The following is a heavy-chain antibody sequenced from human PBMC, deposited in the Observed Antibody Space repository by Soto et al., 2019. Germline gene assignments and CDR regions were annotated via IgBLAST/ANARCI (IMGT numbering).Heavy chain of an antibody. J-gene: IGHJ3*02. V-gene: IGHV2-5*02. Sequence: QITLKESGPTLVKPTQTLTLTCTSSGISLSTDAVGVAWIRQPPGKALEWLALIYWDDGKRYSPALKSRLTIVKDTTKNLVVITRTIMDPVDTASYCCAPRGDVATIISDALDIWGPGTSVTVSS. D-gene: IGHD5-12*01. CDR3: APRGDVATIISDALDI. CDR2: IYWDDGK. CDR1: GISLSTDAVG.